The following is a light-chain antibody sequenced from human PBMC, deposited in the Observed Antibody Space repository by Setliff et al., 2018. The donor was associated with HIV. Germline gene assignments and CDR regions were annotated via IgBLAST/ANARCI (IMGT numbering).Light chain of an antibody. CDR3: ETFDSSLRAPV. CDR2: EDN. J-gene: IGLJ3*02. V-gene: IGLV1-51*02. CDR1: SSNIGNNY. Sequence: QSVLAQPPSVSAAPGQKVTISCSGSSSNIGNNYGSWYQQVPGTAPKLLIFEDNKRPSGIPDRFSVSKSGTSTTLGITGLQTGDEADYYCETFDSSLRAPVFGGGTKVTVL.